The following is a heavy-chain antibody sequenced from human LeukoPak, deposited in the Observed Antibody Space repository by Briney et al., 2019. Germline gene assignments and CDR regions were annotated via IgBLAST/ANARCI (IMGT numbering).Heavy chain of an antibody. V-gene: IGHV5-51*01. CDR1: GYSFTSYW. Sequence: GESLKISCKGSGYSFTSYWIGWVRQMPGKGLEWMGIIYPGDSDTRYSPSFQGQVTISADKSISTAHLQWSSLKASDTAMYYCARQHTIFGVVTDYWGQGTLVTVSS. CDR3: ARQHTIFGVVTDY. D-gene: IGHD3-3*01. J-gene: IGHJ4*02. CDR2: IYPGDSDT.